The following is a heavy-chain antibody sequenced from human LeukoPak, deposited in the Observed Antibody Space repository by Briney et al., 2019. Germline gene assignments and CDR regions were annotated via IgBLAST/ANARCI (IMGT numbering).Heavy chain of an antibody. CDR3: ARQEMATSRGFDN. CDR1: GGSISSSSYY. CDR2: IYYSGST. D-gene: IGHD5-24*01. V-gene: IGHV4-39*01. J-gene: IGHJ4*02. Sequence: PSETLSLTCTVSGGSISSSSYYWGWIRQPPGKGLEWVGSIYYSGSTYYNPSLKSRVTISVDTSKNQFSLKLSSVTAADTAVYYCARQEMATSRGFDNWGQGTLVTVSS.